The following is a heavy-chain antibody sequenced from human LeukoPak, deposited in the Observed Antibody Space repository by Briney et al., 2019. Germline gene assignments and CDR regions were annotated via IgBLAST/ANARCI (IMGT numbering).Heavy chain of an antibody. Sequence: PSETLSLTCTVSGGSLSNHYWSWIRQPPGKGLEWIGYIYYSGSTNYNPSLKRRVTISVDPSTNQFSLKLSSVPAADTAVYYCARSFVDYDGVWGGMDYWGQGTLVTVSS. CDR2: IYYSGST. CDR1: GGSLSNHY. J-gene: IGHJ4*02. CDR3: ARSFVDYDGVWGGMDY. D-gene: IGHD3-10*01. V-gene: IGHV4-59*08.